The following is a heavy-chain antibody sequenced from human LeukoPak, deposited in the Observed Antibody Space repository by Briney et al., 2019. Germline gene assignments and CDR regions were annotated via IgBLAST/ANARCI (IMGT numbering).Heavy chain of an antibody. CDR1: GGSISSSSYY. J-gene: IGHJ6*02. Sequence: SETLSLTCTVSGGSISSSSYYWGWIRQPPGKGLEWIGYIYYSGSTNYNPSLKSRVTISVDTSKNQFSLKLSSVTAADTAVYYCASIGYSSSPYYYYYYGMDVWGQGTTVTVSS. D-gene: IGHD6-13*01. CDR3: ASIGYSSSPYYYYYYGMDV. V-gene: IGHV4-61*05. CDR2: IYYSGST.